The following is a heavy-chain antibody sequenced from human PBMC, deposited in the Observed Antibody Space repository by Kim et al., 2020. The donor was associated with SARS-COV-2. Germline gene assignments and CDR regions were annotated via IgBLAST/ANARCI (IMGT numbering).Heavy chain of an antibody. D-gene: IGHD6-19*01. CDR3: AKDPGSSQVDY. J-gene: IGHJ4*02. V-gene: IGHV3-23*01. Sequence: SYEDSVKGRCTISKDKPKITMYRQMNSLRAEDTAVYYCAKDPGSSQVDYWGQGTLVTVSS.